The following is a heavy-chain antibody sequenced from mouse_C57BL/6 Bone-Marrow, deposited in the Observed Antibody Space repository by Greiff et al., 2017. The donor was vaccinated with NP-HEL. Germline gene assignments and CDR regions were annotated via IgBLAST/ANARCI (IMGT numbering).Heavy chain of an antibody. CDR1: GFSFNTYA. D-gene: IGHD2-12*01. Sequence: EVQGVESGGGLVQPKGSLKLSCAASGFSFNTYAMNWVRQAPGKGLEWVARIRSKSNNYATYYADSVKDRFTFSRDDSESMLYLQMNNLKTEDTAMYYCVRRSRYDGPYYAMDYWGQGTSVTVSS. CDR3: VRRSRYDGPYYAMDY. CDR2: IRSKSNNYAT. V-gene: IGHV10-1*01. J-gene: IGHJ4*01.